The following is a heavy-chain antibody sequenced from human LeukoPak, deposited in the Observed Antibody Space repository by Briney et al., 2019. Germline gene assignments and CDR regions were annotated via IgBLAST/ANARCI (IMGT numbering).Heavy chain of an antibody. CDR1: GGSISSSSYY. CDR2: TYYSGST. J-gene: IGHJ3*02. Sequence: SETLSLTCTVSGGSISSSSYYWGWIRQPPGKGLEWIGSTYYSGSTYYNPSLKSRVTISVDTSKNQFSLKLSSVTAADTAVYYCARLLYSSSWYLMSGAFDIWGQGTMVTVSS. CDR3: ARLLYSSSWYLMSGAFDI. D-gene: IGHD6-13*01. V-gene: IGHV4-39*01.